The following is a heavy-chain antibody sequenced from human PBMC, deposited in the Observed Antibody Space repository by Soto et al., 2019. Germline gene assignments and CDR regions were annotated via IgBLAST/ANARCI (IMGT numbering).Heavy chain of an antibody. CDR1: GYSISSGYY. Sequence: SETLSLTCAVSGYSISSGYYWGWIRQPPGKGLEWIGSIYHSGSTYYNPSLKSRVTISVDTSKSQFSLKLSSVTAADTAVYYCARDKGYYDILTSRYWGQGTLVTVSS. D-gene: IGHD3-9*01. CDR2: IYHSGST. J-gene: IGHJ4*02. CDR3: ARDKGYYDILTSRY. V-gene: IGHV4-38-2*02.